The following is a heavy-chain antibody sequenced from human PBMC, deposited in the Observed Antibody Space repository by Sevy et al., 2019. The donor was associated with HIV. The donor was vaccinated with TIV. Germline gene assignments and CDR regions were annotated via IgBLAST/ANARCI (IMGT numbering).Heavy chain of an antibody. CDR3: TTDITMIVVVPNDYYGMDV. Sequence: GGSLRLSCAASGFTFSNAWMSWVRQAPGKGLEWVGRIKSKTDGGTTDYAAPVKGRFTISRDDSKNTLYLKMNSLKTEDTAVYYCTTDITMIVVVPNDYYGMDVWGQGTTVTVSS. D-gene: IGHD3-22*01. J-gene: IGHJ6*02. CDR1: GFTFSNAW. CDR2: IKSKTDGGTT. V-gene: IGHV3-15*01.